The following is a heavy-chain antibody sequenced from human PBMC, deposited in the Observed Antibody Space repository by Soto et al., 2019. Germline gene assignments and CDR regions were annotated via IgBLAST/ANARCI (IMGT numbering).Heavy chain of an antibody. CDR1: GYSFAGYW. Sequence: AGESLKISCKGSGYSFAGYWITWVRQKPGKGLEWMGRIDPSDSQTYYSPSFRGHVTISVTKSITTVFLQWSSLRASDTAMYYCARQIYDSDTGPNFQYYFDSWGQGTPVPSPQ. J-gene: IGHJ4*02. V-gene: IGHV5-10-1*01. CDR2: IDPSDSQT. D-gene: IGHD3-22*01. CDR3: ARQIYDSDTGPNFQYYFDS.